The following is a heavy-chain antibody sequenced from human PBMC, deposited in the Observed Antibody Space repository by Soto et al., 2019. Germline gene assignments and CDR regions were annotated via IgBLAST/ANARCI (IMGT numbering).Heavy chain of an antibody. CDR2: ISSSSSYI. J-gene: IGHJ5*02. Sequence: PWGSLRVCYAASGFTFSSYSMHRVRQTPGKGLEWVSSISSSSSYIYYADSVKGRFTISRDNAKNSLYLQMNSLRAEDTAVYYCARAKEELRFLAQELDWFDPWGQGTLVTVSS. CDR3: ARAKEELRFLAQELDWFDP. CDR1: GFTFSSYS. D-gene: IGHD3-3*01. V-gene: IGHV3-21*01.